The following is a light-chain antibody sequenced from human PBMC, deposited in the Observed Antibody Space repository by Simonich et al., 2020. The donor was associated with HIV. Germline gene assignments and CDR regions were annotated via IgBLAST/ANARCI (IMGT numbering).Light chain of an antibody. CDR3: MQALHTPIT. Sequence: DIVMTQSPLSLPVTPGEPASISCRSSQSLLHSNGYNYLDWYLQKPGQSPQLLIYLGSNRASGVPDRFSGSGSGTDFTLKISRVEADDVGVYYGMQALHTPITFGQGTRLEIK. V-gene: IGKV2-28*01. CDR1: QSLLHSNGYNY. CDR2: LGS. J-gene: IGKJ5*01.